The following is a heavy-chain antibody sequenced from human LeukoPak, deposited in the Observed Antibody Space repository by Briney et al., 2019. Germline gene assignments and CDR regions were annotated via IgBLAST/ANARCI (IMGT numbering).Heavy chain of an antibody. CDR1: GFTFSGYH. V-gene: IGHV3-11*01. CDR2: ISPGGNTI. Sequence: GGSLRLSCAASGFTFSGYHMNWIRQAPGKGLEWVSYISPGGNTIYFADSVNGRFTLSRDSARNSLSLQMNSLTAEDTAVYYCAAGRDIAVAGPGGYFDYWGRGTLVTVSS. CDR3: AAGRDIAVAGPGGYFDY. D-gene: IGHD6-19*01. J-gene: IGHJ4*02.